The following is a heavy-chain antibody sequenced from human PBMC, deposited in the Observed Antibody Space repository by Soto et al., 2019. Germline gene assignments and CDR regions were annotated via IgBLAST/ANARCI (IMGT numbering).Heavy chain of an antibody. CDR1: GFTFSSYA. Sequence: PGGSLRLSCAASGFTFSSYAMSWVRQAPGKGLEWVSAISGSGGSTYYADSVKGRFTISRDNSKNTLYLQMNSLRAEDTAVYYCPNPENRWGYFHNWGQETLVTVSS. CDR2: ISGSGGST. V-gene: IGHV3-23*01. CDR3: PNPENRWGYFHN. D-gene: IGHD3-22*01. J-gene: IGHJ4*02.